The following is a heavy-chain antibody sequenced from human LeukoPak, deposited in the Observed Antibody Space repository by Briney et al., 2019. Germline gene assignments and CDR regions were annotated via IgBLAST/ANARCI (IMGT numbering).Heavy chain of an antibody. CDR3: ARPYYGDYDYFDY. CDR1: GYSFTSYW. CDR2: IYPGDSDT. J-gene: IGHJ4*02. Sequence: GESLKISCYGSGYSFTSYWIGWVRQMPGKGLEWMGIIYPGDSDTRYSPSFQGQVTILTDKSISTAYLQWSSLKASDTATYYCARPYYGDYDYFDYWGQGTLVTVSS. V-gene: IGHV5-51*01. D-gene: IGHD4-17*01.